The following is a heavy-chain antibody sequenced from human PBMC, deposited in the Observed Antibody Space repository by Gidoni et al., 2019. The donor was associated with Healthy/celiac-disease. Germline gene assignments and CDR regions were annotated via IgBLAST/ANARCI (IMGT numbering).Heavy chain of an antibody. V-gene: IGHV3-33*01. D-gene: IGHD5-12*01. Sequence: QVQLVESGGGVVQPGRSLRLSCAASGFTCSSYGMHWVRQAPGKGLEWVAVIWYDGSNKYYADSVKGRFTISRDNSKNTLYLQMNSLRAEDTAVYYCAREEDGYKFDYWGQGTLVTVSS. CDR1: GFTCSSYG. CDR3: AREEDGYKFDY. CDR2: IWYDGSNK. J-gene: IGHJ4*02.